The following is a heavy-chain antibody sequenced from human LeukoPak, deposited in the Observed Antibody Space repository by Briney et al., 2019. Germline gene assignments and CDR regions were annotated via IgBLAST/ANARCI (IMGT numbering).Heavy chain of an antibody. D-gene: IGHD3-22*01. CDR2: IKQDGSEK. V-gene: IGHV3-7*05. Sequence: GGSLRLSCAASGFTFSGHWMSWVRQAPGKGLEWVANIKQDGSEKYYVDSVKGRFTISRDNAKNSLYLQMNSLRAEDTAVYYCARVLTVYYYDSSGYYFDYWGQGTLVIVSS. CDR1: GFTFSGHW. J-gene: IGHJ4*02. CDR3: ARVLTVYYYDSSGYYFDY.